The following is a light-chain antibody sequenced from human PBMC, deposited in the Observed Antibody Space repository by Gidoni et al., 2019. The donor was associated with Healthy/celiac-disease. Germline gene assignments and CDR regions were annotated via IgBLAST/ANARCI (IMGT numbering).Light chain of an antibody. CDR1: QGISNY. Sequence: DIQMTQSPSSLSASVGDRVTITCRASQGISNYLAWYQQKPGNVPKLLIYAASTLQSGVPSRFSGSGSGTDFTLTISSLQPEDVATYYCQKYNSAPQITFXPXTKVDIK. J-gene: IGKJ3*01. CDR2: AAS. CDR3: QKYNSAPQIT. V-gene: IGKV1-27*01.